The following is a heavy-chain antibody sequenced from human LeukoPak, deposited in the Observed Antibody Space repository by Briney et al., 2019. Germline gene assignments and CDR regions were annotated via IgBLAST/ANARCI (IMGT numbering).Heavy chain of an antibody. CDR3: ARSPPQEMMGENDGSPSLHTDY. J-gene: IGHJ4*02. CDR1: GGSISSYY. V-gene: IGHV4-59*08. D-gene: IGHD3-10*01. Sequence: SETLSLTCTVSGGSISSYYWSWIRQPPGKGLEWIGYIYYSGSTNYNPSLKSRVTISVDTSKNQFSLKLSSVTAADTAVYYCARSPPQEMMGENDGSPSLHTDYWGQGTLVTVSS. CDR2: IYYSGST.